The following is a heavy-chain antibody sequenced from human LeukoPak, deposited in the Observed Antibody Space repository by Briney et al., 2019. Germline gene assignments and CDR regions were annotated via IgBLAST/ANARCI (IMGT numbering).Heavy chain of an antibody. V-gene: IGHV4-59*12. J-gene: IGHJ4*02. CDR3: ARVEEYGSLYYFDY. CDR1: GGSISGYY. CDR2: IHHSGTS. D-gene: IGHD2-15*01. Sequence: SETLSLTCSVSGGSISGYYWTWIRQPPGKGLEWIGYIHHSGTSNYSPSLKSRVTISVDRSKNQFSLKLRSVTAADTAVYYCARVEEYGSLYYFDYWGQGTLVTVSS.